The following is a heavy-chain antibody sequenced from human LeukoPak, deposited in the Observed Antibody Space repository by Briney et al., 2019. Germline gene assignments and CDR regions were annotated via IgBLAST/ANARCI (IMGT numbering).Heavy chain of an antibody. Sequence: GGSLRLSCAASGFTFSNYGMHWVRQAPGKGLEWVAVISYDGSDKYYAGSVKGRFTISRDNSKNTLYLQMNSLRTEDTAVYYCARDRDTSGYFDYWGQGTLVTVSS. D-gene: IGHD3-22*01. CDR2: ISYDGSDK. J-gene: IGHJ4*02. CDR3: ARDRDTSGYFDY. V-gene: IGHV3-30*03. CDR1: GFTFSNYG.